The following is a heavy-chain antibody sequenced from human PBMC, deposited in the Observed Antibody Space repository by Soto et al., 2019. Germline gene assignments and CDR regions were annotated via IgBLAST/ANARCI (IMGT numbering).Heavy chain of an antibody. D-gene: IGHD5-18*01. V-gene: IGHV4-59*12. CDR2: IYYSGST. J-gene: IGHJ4*02. CDR3: ASDSYGSLGLDY. CDR1: GGSIRSYY. Sequence: PSETLSLTCTVSGGSIRSYYWSWIRQPPGKGLEWIGYIYYSGSTRYNPSLKSRVTISVDTSKNQFSLKLSSVTAADTAVYYCASDSYGSLGLDYWGQGTPVTVSS.